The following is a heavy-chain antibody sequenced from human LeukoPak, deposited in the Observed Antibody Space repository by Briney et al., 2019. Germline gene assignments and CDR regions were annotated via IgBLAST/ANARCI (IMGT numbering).Heavy chain of an antibody. J-gene: IGHJ5*02. CDR3: ARDLHGSGSNWFDP. Sequence: ASVKVSCKASGYTFTGYYMHWVRQAPGQGLEWMGWINPNSGDTNYAQKFQGRVTMTRDTSISTAYMELSRLRSDDTAVCYCARDLHGSGSNWFDPWGQGTLVTVSS. CDR1: GYTFTGYY. V-gene: IGHV1-2*02. CDR2: INPNSGDT. D-gene: IGHD3-10*01.